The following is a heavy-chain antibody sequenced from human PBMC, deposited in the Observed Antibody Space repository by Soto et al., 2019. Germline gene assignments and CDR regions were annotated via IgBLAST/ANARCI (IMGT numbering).Heavy chain of an antibody. CDR3: ARDAYCGGDCYSNY. D-gene: IGHD2-21*02. J-gene: IGHJ4*02. CDR1: GGSISSGDYY. V-gene: IGHV4-30-4*01. Sequence: QVQLQESGPGLVKPSQTLSLTCTVSGGSISSGDYYWSWIRQPPGKGMEWIGYIYYSGSTYYNPSLKRRVTISVDTYKTKLSLKLSSVTAADTAVYYCARDAYCGGDCYSNYWGQGTLVTVSS. CDR2: IYYSGST.